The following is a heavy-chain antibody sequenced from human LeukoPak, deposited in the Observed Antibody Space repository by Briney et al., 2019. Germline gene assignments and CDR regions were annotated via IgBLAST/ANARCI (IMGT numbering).Heavy chain of an antibody. Sequence: SETLSLTCTVSGGSISCYYWTWIRQPPGKGLEWIGYIHYSGNTNYNSSLKSRLDISVDTSKNQLSLQLRSVTPADTAVYYCARGHWRLGYWGQGTLVTVSS. CDR1: GGSISCYY. CDR2: IHYSGNT. CDR3: ARGHWRLGY. V-gene: IGHV4-59*03. D-gene: IGHD2-21*01. J-gene: IGHJ4*02.